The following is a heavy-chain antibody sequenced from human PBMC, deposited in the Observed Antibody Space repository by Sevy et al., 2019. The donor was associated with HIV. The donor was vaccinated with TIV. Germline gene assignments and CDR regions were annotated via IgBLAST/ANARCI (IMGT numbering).Heavy chain of an antibody. J-gene: IGHJ4*02. D-gene: IGHD6-6*01. V-gene: IGHV3-48*01. CDR2: ISSSSNTI. CDR1: GFTFSTYN. CDR3: TRGKGSSDY. Sequence: GGSLRLSCAASGFTFSTYNMNWVRQAPGKGLEWISYISSSSNTIDYADSVKGRFTISRDNAKNSVYLQMNSLRGEDTAVYYCTRGKGSSDYWGQETLVTVSS.